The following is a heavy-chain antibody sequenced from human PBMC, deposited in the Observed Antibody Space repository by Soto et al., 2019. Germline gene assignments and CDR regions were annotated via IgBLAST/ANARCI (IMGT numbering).Heavy chain of an antibody. CDR1: GYSFTTYA. D-gene: IGHD2-15*01. V-gene: IGHV7-4-1*01. CDR3: GRQAEGGTRSWLDP. Sequence: QVHLVQSGSELKKPGASVKVSCKASGYSFTTYAMNWVRQAPGQGLEWMGWINTNTGNPTYAQGFTGRFVFALDTSVSTAYLQISSLKAEDSAVYYCGRQAEGGTRSWLDPCGQGTLVTVSS. CDR2: INTNTGNP. J-gene: IGHJ5*02.